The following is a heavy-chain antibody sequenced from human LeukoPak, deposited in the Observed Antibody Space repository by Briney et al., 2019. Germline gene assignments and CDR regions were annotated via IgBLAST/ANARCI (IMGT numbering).Heavy chain of an antibody. D-gene: IGHD2-2*01. CDR2: IYYSGNT. V-gene: IGHV4-39*01. CDR1: GGSISSKNYY. J-gene: IGHJ4*02. CDR3: ARVDIAVVPSTNFDY. Sequence: SETLSLTCTVSGGSISSKNYYWGWIRQPPGKGLEWFGSIYYSGNTYFNPSPKSRVTMSVDTSKNQFSLKLSPVTAADTAIYYCARVDIAVVPSTNFDYWGQGTLVTVSS.